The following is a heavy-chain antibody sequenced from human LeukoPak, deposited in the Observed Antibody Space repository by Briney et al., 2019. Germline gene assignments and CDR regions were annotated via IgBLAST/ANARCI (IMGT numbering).Heavy chain of an antibody. CDR3: AREPSSQNYLWFDS. V-gene: IGHV3-30*04. D-gene: IGHD1-7*01. CDR1: GFTFNNYA. J-gene: IGHJ5*01. Sequence: GRSLGLSCAASGFTFNNYAMHWVRQAPGKGLEWVAVISYDGSKKYFADSVKGRFTISRDNSKKTMYLQMNCLETEDTAVYYCAREPSSQNYLWFDSWGQGTLVTVSS. CDR2: ISYDGSKK.